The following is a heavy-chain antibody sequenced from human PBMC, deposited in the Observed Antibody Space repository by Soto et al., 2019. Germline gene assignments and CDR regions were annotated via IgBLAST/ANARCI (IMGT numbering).Heavy chain of an antibody. D-gene: IGHD4-4*01. Sequence: VGSLRLSCAASGFTFSSYALSWVRQAPGKGLEWVSSMSGTGDRTYYADPVRGRFTISRDNSKNTLYLQMNSLRAEDTAIYYCAKEVISDYWGQGTLVTVSS. CDR2: MSGTGDRT. V-gene: IGHV3-23*01. CDR3: AKEVISDY. J-gene: IGHJ4*02. CDR1: GFTFSSYA.